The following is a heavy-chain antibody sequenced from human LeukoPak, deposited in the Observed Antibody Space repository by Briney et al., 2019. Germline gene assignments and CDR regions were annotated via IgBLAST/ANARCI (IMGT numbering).Heavy chain of an antibody. V-gene: IGHV4-4*07. J-gene: IGHJ5*02. CDR1: GGSISGFY. CDR2: IYNSAST. Sequence: PSETLPLTCTVSGGSISGFYWSWIRQPAGKGLEWIGRIYNSASTNYNPSLKSRVTMSVDTSKDQFSLKLTSVTAADTAVYYCARDRSSSWTRDWFDPWGQGTLVTVSS. CDR3: ARDRSSSWTRDWFDP. D-gene: IGHD6-13*01.